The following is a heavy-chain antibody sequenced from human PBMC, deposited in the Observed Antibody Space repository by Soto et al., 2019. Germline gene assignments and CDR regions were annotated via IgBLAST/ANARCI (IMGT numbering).Heavy chain of an antibody. CDR3: ARRAFGSSRSFDI. CDR2: ISDSGGLT. D-gene: IGHD6-6*01. CDR1: GFAFSSHP. J-gene: IGHJ3*02. Sequence: VKLLESGGDLVHPGGSLRLSCAASGFAFSSHPMSWVRQAPERGLGWVSGISDSGGLTYNADSVKGRFTISRDNSKNTLYLQINSLRAEDTALYFCARRAFGSSRSFDIWGQGTMVTVSS. V-gene: IGHV3-23*01.